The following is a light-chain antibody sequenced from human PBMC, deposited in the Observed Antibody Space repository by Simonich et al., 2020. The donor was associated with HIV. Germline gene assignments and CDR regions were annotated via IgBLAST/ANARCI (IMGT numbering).Light chain of an antibody. V-gene: IGKV3-11*01. CDR3: QQYGSSPLT. CDR2: DAS. CDR1: QSVSSY. J-gene: IGKJ4*01. Sequence: EIVLTQSPATLSLSPGERATRSCRASQSVSSYLARYQQKPGQAPRLLIYDASNRATGIPARFSGSGSGTDFTLTISSLQAEDVAVYYCQQYGSSPLTFGGGTKVEIK.